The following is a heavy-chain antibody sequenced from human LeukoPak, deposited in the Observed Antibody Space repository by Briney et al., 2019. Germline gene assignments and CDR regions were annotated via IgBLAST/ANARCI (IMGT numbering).Heavy chain of an antibody. CDR1: GASITSGAYY. D-gene: IGHD1-14*01. CDR3: ARARMGPVPFDS. Sequence: SETLSLTCSVSGASITSGAYYWSWLRQHPEKGPEWIGYIADIATKFYNPSFKSRVSISMDPSKNLFSLSLTSLTAADTAVYYCARARMGPVPFDSWGQGILVTVSS. V-gene: IGHV4-31*03. J-gene: IGHJ4*02. CDR2: IADIATK.